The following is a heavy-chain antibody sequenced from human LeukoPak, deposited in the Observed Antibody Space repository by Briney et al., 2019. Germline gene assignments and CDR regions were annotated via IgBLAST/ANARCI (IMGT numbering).Heavy chain of an antibody. CDR3: ARLSAEGYSSSWYWGDYYYGMDV. CDR2: IYYSGST. D-gene: IGHD6-13*01. Sequence: PSETLSLTCTVSGGSISSSSYYWGWIRQPPGKGLEWIGSIYYSGSTYYNPSLKSRVTISVDTSKNQFSLKLSSVTAADTAVYYRARLSAEGYSSSWYWGDYYYGMDVWGQGTTVTVSS. CDR1: GGSISSSSYY. J-gene: IGHJ6*02. V-gene: IGHV4-39*01.